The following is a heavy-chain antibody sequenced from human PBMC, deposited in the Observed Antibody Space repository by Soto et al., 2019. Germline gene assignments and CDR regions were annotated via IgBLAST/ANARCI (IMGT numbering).Heavy chain of an antibody. CDR2: ISGSGGST. Sequence: PGGSLRLSCAASGFTFSSYAMSWVRQAPGKGLEWVSAISGSGGSTYYADSVKGRFTISRDNSKNTLYLQMNSLRAEDTAVYYCAKDGNPEFGDPYYYYYYGMDVWGQGTTVTVSS. D-gene: IGHD3-10*01. V-gene: IGHV3-23*01. J-gene: IGHJ6*02. CDR3: AKDGNPEFGDPYYYYYYGMDV. CDR1: GFTFSSYA.